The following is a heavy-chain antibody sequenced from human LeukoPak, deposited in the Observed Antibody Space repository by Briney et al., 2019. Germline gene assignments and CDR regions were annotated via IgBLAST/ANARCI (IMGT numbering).Heavy chain of an antibody. CDR2: IRSDANNK. J-gene: IGHJ3*02. CDR1: GFNFRNYD. D-gene: IGHD3-22*01. Sequence: GGSLRLSCAASGFNFRNYDMHWVRQAPGKGLEWVAIIRSDANNKYYADSVKGRFTISRDNAKNTLFLQMNSLRAEDTAVYYCARAYYFDTTGHDSDALDIWGRGTMVTVSS. V-gene: IGHV3-33*01. CDR3: ARAYYFDTTGHDSDALDI.